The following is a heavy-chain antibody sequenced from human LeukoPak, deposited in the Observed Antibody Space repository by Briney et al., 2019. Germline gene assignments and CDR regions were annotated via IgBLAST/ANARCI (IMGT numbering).Heavy chain of an antibody. CDR1: GGSISSSSYY. Sequence: SETLSLTCTVSGGSISSSSYYWSWIRQPPGKGLEWIGYIYYCGSTNYNPSLKSRVTISVDTSKNQFSLKLSSVTAADTAVYYCARHEITMVRGVTFYFDYWGQGTLVTVSS. D-gene: IGHD3-10*01. V-gene: IGHV4-61*05. CDR2: IYYCGST. CDR3: ARHEITMVRGVTFYFDY. J-gene: IGHJ4*02.